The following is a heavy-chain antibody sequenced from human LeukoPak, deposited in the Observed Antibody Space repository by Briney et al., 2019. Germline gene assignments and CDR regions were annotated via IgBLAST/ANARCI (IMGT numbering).Heavy chain of an antibody. CDR1: GDSVSSNSVA. V-gene: IGHV6-1*01. Sequence: SQTLSLTCAISGDSVSSNSVAWNWIRQSPSRGLEWLGRTYYRSKWYSDYAVSVKSRITIDPDTSKNQFSLQLNSVTPEDTAVYYCARLVGASWFDSWGQGTLVTVSS. J-gene: IGHJ5*01. CDR2: TYYRSKWYS. D-gene: IGHD1-26*01. CDR3: ARLVGASWFDS.